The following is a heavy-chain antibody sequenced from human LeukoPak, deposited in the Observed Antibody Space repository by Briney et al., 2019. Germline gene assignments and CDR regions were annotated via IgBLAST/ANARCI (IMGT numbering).Heavy chain of an antibody. CDR3: VTRVKSTGDY. CDR1: GFTFSNVS. V-gene: IGHV3-15*01. D-gene: IGHD1-1*01. CDR2: IKTKTDGGTT. Sequence: PGGSLRLSCEASGFTFSNVSMNWVRQAPGKGLEWIGRIKTKTDGGTTEYAAPVKGRFTISRDDSKNTVYLQMNSLKTEDTALYYCVTRVKSTGDYWGQGTLVTVSS. J-gene: IGHJ4*02.